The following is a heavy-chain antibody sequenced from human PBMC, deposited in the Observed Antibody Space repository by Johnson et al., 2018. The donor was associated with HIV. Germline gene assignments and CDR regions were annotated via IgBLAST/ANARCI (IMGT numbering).Heavy chain of an antibody. CDR1: GFTFSSYA. Sequence: QVRLVESGGGVVQPGRSLRVSCAASGFTFSSYAMHWVRQAPGKGLEWVAVIAYDGSNKYYADSVKGRFTISRDNSKNTLYLQMDSLRAEDTAVYYCARDLGVDWSKGAFDMWGQGTMVTVSS. J-gene: IGHJ3*02. D-gene: IGHD3/OR15-3a*01. CDR3: ARDLGVDWSKGAFDM. V-gene: IGHV3-30*04. CDR2: IAYDGSNK.